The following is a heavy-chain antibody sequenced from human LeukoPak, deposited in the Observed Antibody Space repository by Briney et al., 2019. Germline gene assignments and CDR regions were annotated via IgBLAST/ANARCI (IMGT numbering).Heavy chain of an antibody. D-gene: IGHD4-11*01. J-gene: IGHJ3*02. Sequence: GGSLRLSCAASGFTFSSYSMNWVRQAPGKGLEWVSYISSSGSTIYYADSVKGRFTISRDNAKNSLYLQMNSLRAEDTAVYYCARGTVPGDAFDIWGQGTMVTVSS. CDR1: GFTFSSYS. V-gene: IGHV3-48*01. CDR2: ISSSGSTI. CDR3: ARGTVPGDAFDI.